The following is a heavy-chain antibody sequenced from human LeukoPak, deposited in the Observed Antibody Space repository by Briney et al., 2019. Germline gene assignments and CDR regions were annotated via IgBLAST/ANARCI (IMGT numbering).Heavy chain of an antibody. V-gene: IGHV4-34*01. CDR1: GGSFGGYY. CDR2: INHSGST. CDR3: AREDDTAMQFDY. J-gene: IGHJ4*02. Sequence: SETLSLTCAVYGGSFGGYYWSWIRQPPGKGLEWIGEINHSGSTNYNPSLKSRVTISVDTSKNQFSLKLSSVTAADTAVYYCAREDDTAMQFDYWGQGTLVTVSS. D-gene: IGHD5-18*01.